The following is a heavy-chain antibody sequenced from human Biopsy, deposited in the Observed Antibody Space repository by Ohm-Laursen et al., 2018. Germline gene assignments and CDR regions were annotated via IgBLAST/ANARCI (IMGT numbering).Heavy chain of an antibody. V-gene: IGHV1-8*01. D-gene: IGHD1-7*01. CDR3: GRAVRNQLLTDP. Sequence: SVKVSCKASGYTFTRYDITWVRQASGQGPEWIGWLNPVSGNSNFGQKFRGRVTVTSDTSISTAYMELSGLTSDDTATYYCGRAVRNQLLTDPWGQGTLVTVTS. CDR1: GYTFTRYD. J-gene: IGHJ5*02. CDR2: LNPVSGNS.